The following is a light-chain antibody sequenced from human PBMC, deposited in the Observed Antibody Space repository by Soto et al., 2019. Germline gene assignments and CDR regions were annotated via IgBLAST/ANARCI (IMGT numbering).Light chain of an antibody. J-gene: IGKJ5*01. Sequence: DIVMTQSPDSLAVSLGERATLNCKSSQSVLYTSNNKNYLAWYRQKPGQPTKLLIYWASTRESGVPDRVSGSGSGTDVTLTISSLQAEDVAVYYCQQYYSTPITFGQGTRLEIK. V-gene: IGKV4-1*01. CDR2: WAS. CDR3: QQYYSTPIT. CDR1: QSVLYTSNNKNY.